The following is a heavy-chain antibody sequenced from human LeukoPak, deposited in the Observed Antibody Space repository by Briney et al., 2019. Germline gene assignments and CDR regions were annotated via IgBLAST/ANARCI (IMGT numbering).Heavy chain of an antibody. Sequence: SETLSLTCTVSGGSISSYYWSWIRQPPGKGLEWIGYIYYSGSTNYNPSLKSRVTISVDTSKNQFSLKLSSVTAADTAVYYCARVSHSPIVGAAALFDYWGQVTLVTVSS. J-gene: IGHJ4*02. CDR3: ARVSHSPIVGAAALFDY. D-gene: IGHD1-26*01. CDR1: GGSISSYY. CDR2: IYYSGST. V-gene: IGHV4-59*01.